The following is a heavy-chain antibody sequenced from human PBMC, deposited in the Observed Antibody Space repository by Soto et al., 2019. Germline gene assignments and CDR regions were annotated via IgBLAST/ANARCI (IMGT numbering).Heavy chain of an antibody. D-gene: IGHD6-13*01. CDR3: TLGTWSAETFDI. V-gene: IGHV1-69*02. CDR2: IIPFLSIT. CDR1: GGTFNTYT. Sequence: QVHLVQSGAEVKKPGSSVKVSCKASGGTFNTYTLIWVRQAPGQGLEWMGRIIPFLSITNSAQNFQDRVTITEDKPTSTAYMELTSLRSDDTAVYYCTLGTWSAETFDIWGQGTMVTVSS. J-gene: IGHJ3*02.